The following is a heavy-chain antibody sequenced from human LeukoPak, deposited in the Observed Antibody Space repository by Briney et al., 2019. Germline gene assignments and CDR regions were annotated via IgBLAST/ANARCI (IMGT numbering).Heavy chain of an antibody. CDR3: ARGYCSSTSCYRRYYFDY. J-gene: IGHJ4*02. Sequence: SVKVSCKASGGTFSSYAISWVRQAPGQGLEWMGGIIPIFGTANYAQKFQGRVSITADESTSTAYMELSSLRSEDTAVYYCARGYCSSTSCYRRYYFDYWGQGTLVTVSS. D-gene: IGHD2-2*01. V-gene: IGHV1-69*13. CDR2: IIPIFGTA. CDR1: GGTFSSYA.